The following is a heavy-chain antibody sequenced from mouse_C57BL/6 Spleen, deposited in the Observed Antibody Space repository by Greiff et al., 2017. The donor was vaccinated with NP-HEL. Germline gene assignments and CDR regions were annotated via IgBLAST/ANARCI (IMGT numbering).Heavy chain of an antibody. J-gene: IGHJ4*01. Sequence: VQLKESGGGLVKPGGSRNLSCAASGFPFSSYAMSGVRQTPERRLEWVATISNGGGYTYNPANVKGRFTISRDKAKNNLYLQMSHLKSEDTAMYYCARYRQLRLRNYAMDYWGQGTSVTVSS. CDR1: GFPFSSYA. D-gene: IGHD3-2*02. CDR2: ISNGGGYT. V-gene: IGHV5-4*01. CDR3: ARYRQLRLRNYAMDY.